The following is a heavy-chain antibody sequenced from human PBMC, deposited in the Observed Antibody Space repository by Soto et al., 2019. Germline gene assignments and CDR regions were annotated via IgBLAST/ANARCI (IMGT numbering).Heavy chain of an antibody. D-gene: IGHD3-3*01. CDR2: ISAYNGNT. J-gene: IGHJ5*02. V-gene: IGHV1-18*04. Sequence: ASVKVSCKASGYTFTSYGISWVRQAPGQGLEWMGWISAYNGNTKYAQKLQGRVTMTTDTSTSTAYMELRSLRSDDTAVYYCARVPITIFGVVIWTGSLGYNWFDPWGQGTLVTVPS. CDR1: GYTFTSYG. CDR3: ARVPITIFGVVIWTGSLGYNWFDP.